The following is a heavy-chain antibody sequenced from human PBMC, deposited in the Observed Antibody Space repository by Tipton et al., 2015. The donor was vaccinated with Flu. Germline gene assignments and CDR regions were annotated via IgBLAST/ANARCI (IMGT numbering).Heavy chain of an antibody. Sequence: TLSLTCAVYGGSFSGYYWSWIRQPPGKGLEWIGEINHSGSTNYNPSLKSRVTISVDTSKNQFSLKLSSVTAADTAVYYCARVAGGSWFDPWGQGTLVTVSS. CDR2: INHSGST. V-gene: IGHV4-34*01. CDR1: GGSFSGYY. CDR3: ARVAGGSWFDP. D-gene: IGHD3-16*01. J-gene: IGHJ5*02.